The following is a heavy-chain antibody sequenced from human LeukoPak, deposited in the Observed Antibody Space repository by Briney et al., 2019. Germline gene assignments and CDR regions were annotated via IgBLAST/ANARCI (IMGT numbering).Heavy chain of an antibody. V-gene: IGHV3-23*01. Sequence: GGSLRLSCAASGFTFSSYAMSWVRQAPGKRLEWVSAISGSGGSTYYADSVKGRFTISRDNSKNTLYLQMNSLRAEDTAVYYCAANTYYYDSSGAPLSLDYWGQGTLVTVSS. CDR2: ISGSGGST. CDR3: AANTYYYDSSGAPLSLDY. J-gene: IGHJ4*02. D-gene: IGHD3-22*01. CDR1: GFTFSSYA.